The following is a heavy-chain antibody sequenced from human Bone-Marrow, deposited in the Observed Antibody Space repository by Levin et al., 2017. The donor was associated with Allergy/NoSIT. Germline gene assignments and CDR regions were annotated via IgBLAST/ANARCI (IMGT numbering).Heavy chain of an antibody. V-gene: IGHV3-48*03. CDR2: ISSSGSTI. J-gene: IGHJ6*02. D-gene: IGHD5-12*01. CDR3: VSTKDEGSTRGYSGYAGWFYGMDV. Sequence: GGSLRLSCAASGFTFSSYEMNWVRQAPGKGLEWVSYISSSGSTIYYADSVKGRFTISRDNAKNSLYLQMNSLRAEDTAVYYCVSTKDEGSTRGYSGYAGWFYGMDVWGQGTTVTVSS. CDR1: GFTFSSYE.